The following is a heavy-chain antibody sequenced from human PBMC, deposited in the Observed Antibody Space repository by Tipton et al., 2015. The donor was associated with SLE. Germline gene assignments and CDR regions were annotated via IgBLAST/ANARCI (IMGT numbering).Heavy chain of an antibody. Sequence: TLSLTCTVSGGSISSYYWSWIRQPPGKGLEWIGSIYYSGSTYYNPSLKSRVTISVDTSKNQFSLKLSSVTAADTAVYYCARHGVDILTGYFRWFDPWGQGTLVTVSS. D-gene: IGHD3-9*01. J-gene: IGHJ5*02. CDR3: ARHGVDILTGYFRWFDP. CDR2: IYYSGST. V-gene: IGHV4-59*05. CDR1: GGSISSYY.